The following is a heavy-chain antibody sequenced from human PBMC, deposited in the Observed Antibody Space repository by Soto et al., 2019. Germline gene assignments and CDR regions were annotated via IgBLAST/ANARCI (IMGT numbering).Heavy chain of an antibody. CDR3: ARDFSSRAAGTVFYYYGMDV. CDR2: ISYDGSNK. CDR1: GFTFSSYA. D-gene: IGHD6-13*01. J-gene: IGHJ6*02. V-gene: IGHV3-30-3*01. Sequence: QVQLVESGGGVVQPGRSLRLSCAASGFTFSSYAMHWVRQAPGKGLEWVAVISYDGSNKYYADSVKGRFTISRDNSKNTLYLQMNSLRAEDTAVYYCARDFSSRAAGTVFYYYGMDVWGQGTTVTVSS.